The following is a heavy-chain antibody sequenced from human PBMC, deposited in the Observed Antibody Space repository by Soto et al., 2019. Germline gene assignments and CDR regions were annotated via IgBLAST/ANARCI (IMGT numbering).Heavy chain of an antibody. Sequence: QVQLVQSGAEVKKPGASVKVSCKASGYTFTSYVISWVRQAPGQGHEWMGWISAYNGNTNYAQKLQDRVTMTTDTSTSTAYMELGSLRSDDTAVYYCARGDTIFEGHSYYYGMDVWGQGTTVTVSS. V-gene: IGHV1-18*01. CDR1: GYTFTSYV. D-gene: IGHD3-3*01. CDR2: ISAYNGNT. CDR3: ARGDTIFEGHSYYYGMDV. J-gene: IGHJ6*02.